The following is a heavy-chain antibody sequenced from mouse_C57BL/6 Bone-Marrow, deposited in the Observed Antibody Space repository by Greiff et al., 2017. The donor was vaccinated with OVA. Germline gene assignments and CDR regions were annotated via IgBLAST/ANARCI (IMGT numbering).Heavy chain of an antibody. V-gene: IGHV7-1*01. J-gene: IGHJ4*01. CDR2: SRNKANDYTT. CDR3: ARDGGLRRGMDY. Sequence: EVKLMESGGGLVQSGRSLRLSCATSGFTFSDFYMEWVRQAPGKGLEWIAASRNKANDYTTEYSASVKGRFIVSRDTSQSILYLQMNALRAEDTAIYYCARDGGLRRGMDYWGQGTSVTVSS. D-gene: IGHD2-4*01. CDR1: GFTFSDFY.